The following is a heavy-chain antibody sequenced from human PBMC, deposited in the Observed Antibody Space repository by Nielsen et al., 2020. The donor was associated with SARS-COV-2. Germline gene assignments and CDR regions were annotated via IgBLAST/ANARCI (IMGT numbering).Heavy chain of an antibody. CDR1: GGSFSGYY. CDR2: INHSGST. V-gene: IGHV4-34*01. Sequence: SETLSLTCAVYGGSFSGYYWSWIRQPPGKGLEWIGEINHSGSTNYNPSLKGRVTISVDTSKNQFSLKLSSVTAADTAVYYCARGAPHYYYYYMDVWGKGTTVTVSS. CDR3: ARGAPHYYYYYMDV. J-gene: IGHJ6*03.